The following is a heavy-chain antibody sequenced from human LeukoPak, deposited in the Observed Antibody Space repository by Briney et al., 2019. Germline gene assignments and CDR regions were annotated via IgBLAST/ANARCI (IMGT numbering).Heavy chain of an antibody. Sequence: SETLSPTCAVYGGSFSGYYWSWIRQPPGKGLEWIGEINHSGSTNYNPSLKSRVTISVDTSKNQFSLKLSSVTAADTAVYYCARGRNYDFWSGYYGVFDYWGQGTLVTVSS. CDR1: GGSFSGYY. J-gene: IGHJ4*02. V-gene: IGHV4-34*01. CDR2: INHSGST. CDR3: ARGRNYDFWSGYYGVFDY. D-gene: IGHD3-3*01.